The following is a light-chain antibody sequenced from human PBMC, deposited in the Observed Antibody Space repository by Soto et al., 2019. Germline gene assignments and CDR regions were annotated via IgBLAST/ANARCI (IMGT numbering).Light chain of an antibody. CDR3: QQPNDWRSIT. CDR1: QSVGLN. Sequence: EIMMTQSPATLSVSQGERATLSCRASQSVGLNLAWYQQRPGQAPRLLIFDASTRATGIPARFSGSGSGTEFTLSISSLQSEDSAVYYCQQPNDWRSITFGQGTRLEIK. CDR2: DAS. V-gene: IGKV3-15*01. J-gene: IGKJ5*01.